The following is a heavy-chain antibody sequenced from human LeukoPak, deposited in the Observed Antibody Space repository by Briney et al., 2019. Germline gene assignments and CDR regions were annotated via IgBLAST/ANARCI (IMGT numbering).Heavy chain of an antibody. CDR3: ASERDYGDSKAFDM. CDR1: GFTFSSYG. CDR2: IRYDGSSN. Sequence: PGGSLRLSCAASGFTFSSYGMHWVRQAPGKGLEWVAFIRYDGSSNYYADSVKGRFTISRDNSKNTLYLQMNSLRPEDTAVYYCASERDYGDSKAFDMWGRGTMVTVSS. J-gene: IGHJ3*02. V-gene: IGHV3-30*02. D-gene: IGHD4-17*01.